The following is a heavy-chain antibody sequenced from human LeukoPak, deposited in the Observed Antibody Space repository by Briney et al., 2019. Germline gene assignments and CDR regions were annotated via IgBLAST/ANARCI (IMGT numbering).Heavy chain of an antibody. CDR2: IRSKAFGGTT. D-gene: IGHD3-10*01. CDR1: GFTFGDYT. CDR3: TRDGSGSYGRDRTFDY. J-gene: IGHJ4*02. V-gene: IGHV3-49*03. Sequence: GGSLRLSCTASGFTFGDYTMNWFRQAPGKGLEWVGFIRSKAFGGTTEYAASVKGKFTLSRDDSKSIAYLQMNSLKTEDTAVYYCTRDGSGSYGRDRTFDYWGQGTLVTVSS.